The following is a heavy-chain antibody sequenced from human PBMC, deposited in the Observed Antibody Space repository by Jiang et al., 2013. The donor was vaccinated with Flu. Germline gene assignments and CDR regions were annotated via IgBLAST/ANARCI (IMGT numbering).Heavy chain of an antibody. CDR1: GFTFGGSA. V-gene: IGHV1-58*02. CDR2: IVVGTGNT. CDR3: AADRLPYSDGQGYYAMDV. J-gene: IGHJ6*04. D-gene: IGHD5-24*01. Sequence: SGAEVKKPGASVMVSCKASGFTFGGSAMQWVRQARGQRLEWIGSIVVGTGNTNYAQKFLERVTITRDMSTTTAYMELSSLRPEDTAVYYCAADRLPYSDGQGYYAMDVWGKGTTVTVSS.